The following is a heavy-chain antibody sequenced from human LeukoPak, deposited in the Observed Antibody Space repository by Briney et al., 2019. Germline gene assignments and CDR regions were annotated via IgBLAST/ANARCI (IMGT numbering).Heavy chain of an antibody. CDR1: GFTFSSYG. CDR2: IWYDGSNK. J-gene: IGHJ2*01. CDR3: AREYNWYFDL. D-gene: IGHD5-12*01. V-gene: IGHV3-33*01. Sequence: GGSLRLSCAASGFTFSSYGMHRVRQAPGKGLEWVAVIWYDGSNKYYADSVKGRFTISRDNSKNTLYLQMNSLRAEDTAVYYCAREYNWYFDLWGRGTLVTVSS.